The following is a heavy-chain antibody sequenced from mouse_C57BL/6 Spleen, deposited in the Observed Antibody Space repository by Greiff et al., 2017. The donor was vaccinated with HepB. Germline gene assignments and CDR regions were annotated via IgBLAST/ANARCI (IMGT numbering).Heavy chain of an antibody. CDR2: ISYSGST. V-gene: IGHV3-1*01. J-gene: IGHJ4*01. Sequence: EVMLVESGPGMVKPSQSLSLTCTVTGYSITSGYDWHWIRHFPGNTLEWMGYISYSGSTNYNPSLKSRISITHDTSKNHFFLKLNSVTTEDTATYYCARSAWSYAMDYWGQGTSVTVSS. CDR1: GYSITSGYD. CDR3: ARSAWSYAMDY.